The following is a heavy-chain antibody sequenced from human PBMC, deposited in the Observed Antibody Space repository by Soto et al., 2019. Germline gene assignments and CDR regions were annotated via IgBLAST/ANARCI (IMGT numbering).Heavy chain of an antibody. CDR1: GFTFSSYW. CDR2: INSDGSST. CDR3: ARAMVRGVIGY. Sequence: PGGSLRLSCAASGFTFSSYWMHWVRQAPGKGLVWVSRINSDGSSTSYADSVKGRFTISRDNAKNTLYLQMNSLGAEDTAVYYCARAMVRGVIGYWGQGTLVTVSS. J-gene: IGHJ4*02. D-gene: IGHD3-10*01. V-gene: IGHV3-74*01.